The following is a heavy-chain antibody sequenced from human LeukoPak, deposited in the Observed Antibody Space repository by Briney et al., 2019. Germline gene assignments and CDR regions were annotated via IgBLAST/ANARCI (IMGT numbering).Heavy chain of an antibody. CDR2: IYYSGST. V-gene: IGHV4-59*01. J-gene: IGHJ4*02. CDR3: ARVIAAQTFDY. D-gene: IGHD6-6*01. CDR1: GGSISSYY. Sequence: KPSETLSLTCPVSGGSISSYYWSWIRQPPGKGLEWIGYIYYSGSTNYNPSLKSRVTISVDTSKNQFSLKLSSVTAADTAVYYCARVIAAQTFDYWGQGTLVTVSS.